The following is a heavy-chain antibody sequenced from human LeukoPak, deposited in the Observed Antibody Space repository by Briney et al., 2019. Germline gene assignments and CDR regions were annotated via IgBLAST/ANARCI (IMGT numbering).Heavy chain of an antibody. Sequence: SVKVFCKASGGTFSSYAISWVRQAPGQGLEWMGGIIPIFGTANYAQKFQGRVTITTDESTSTAYMELSSLRSEDTAVYYCASESGYYYYYYMDVWGKGTTVTVSS. CDR3: ASESGYYYYYYMDV. V-gene: IGHV1-69*05. CDR1: GGTFSSYA. D-gene: IGHD1-26*01. CDR2: IIPIFGTA. J-gene: IGHJ6*03.